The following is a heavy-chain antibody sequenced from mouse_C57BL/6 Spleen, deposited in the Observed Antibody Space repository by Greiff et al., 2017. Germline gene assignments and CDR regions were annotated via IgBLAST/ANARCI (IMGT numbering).Heavy chain of an antibody. V-gene: IGHV1-22*01. D-gene: IGHD1-1*01. CDR2: INPNNGGT. CDR3: AKYATEVATSDY. J-gene: IGHJ2*01. Sequence: DVKLQESGPELVKPGASVKMSCKASGYTFTDYYMHWVKQSHGKSLEWIGYINPNNGGTSYNQKFKGKATLTVNKSSSTAYLVLRSLTSEDSAVYYCAKYATEVATSDYWGQGTTLTVSS. CDR1: GYTFTDYY.